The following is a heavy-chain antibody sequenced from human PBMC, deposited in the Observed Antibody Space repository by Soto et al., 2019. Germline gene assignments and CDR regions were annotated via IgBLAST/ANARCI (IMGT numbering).Heavy chain of an antibody. V-gene: IGHV4-59*01. D-gene: IGHD6-13*01. CDR2: IYYSGST. J-gene: IGHJ6*02. CDR1: GGSISSYY. CDR3: ARDRGSSSWYRWPFYGMDV. Sequence: PSETLSLTCTVSGGSISSYYWSWIRQRPGKGLEWIGYIYYSGSTNYNPSLKSRVTISVDTSKNQFSLKLSSVTAADTAVYYCARDRGSSSWYRWPFYGMDVWGQGTTVTVSS.